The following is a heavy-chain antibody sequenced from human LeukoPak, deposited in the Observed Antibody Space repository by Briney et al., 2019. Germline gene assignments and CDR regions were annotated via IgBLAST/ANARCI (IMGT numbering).Heavy chain of an antibody. Sequence: GGSLRLSCAASGFTFSSYSMNWVRQAPGEGLEWVSSISSSSSYIYYADSVKGRFTISRDNAKNSLYLQMNSLRAEDTALYYCARGDFWSGYNMDVWGKGTTVTVSS. CDR1: GFTFSSYS. J-gene: IGHJ6*03. CDR2: ISSSSSYI. D-gene: IGHD3-3*01. V-gene: IGHV3-21*04. CDR3: ARGDFWSGYNMDV.